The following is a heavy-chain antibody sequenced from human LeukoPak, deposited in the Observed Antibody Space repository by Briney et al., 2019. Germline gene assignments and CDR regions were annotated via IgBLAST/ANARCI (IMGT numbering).Heavy chain of an antibody. Sequence: GSLRLSCAASGFTFSTYSMNWVRQAPGKGLEWVSYITRSSSAIYYADSVKGRFTISRDNAKNSLYLQMNNLRDEDTAVYYCARESSIDYWGQGTLVTVSS. CDR3: ARESSIDY. CDR1: GFTFSTYS. CDR2: ITRSSSAI. V-gene: IGHV3-48*02. J-gene: IGHJ4*02.